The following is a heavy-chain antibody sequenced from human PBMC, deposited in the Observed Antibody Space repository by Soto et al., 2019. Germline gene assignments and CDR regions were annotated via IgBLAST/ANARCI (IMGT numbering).Heavy chain of an antibody. Sequence: ASVKVSCKASGYSFTGNSMHWVRQAPGQGLEWMGWINPNNGGTNYAQKFQGRVTMTRDTSISTAYMDLSRLRSDDTAVYYCAITTRAFCAPDIWGQGTTVTVSS. CDR2: INPNNGGT. V-gene: IGHV1-2*02. CDR1: GYSFTGNS. CDR3: AITTRAFCAPDI. D-gene: IGHD2-2*01. J-gene: IGHJ3*02.